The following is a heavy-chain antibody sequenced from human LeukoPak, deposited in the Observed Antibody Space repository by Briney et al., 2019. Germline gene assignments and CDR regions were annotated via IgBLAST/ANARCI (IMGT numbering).Heavy chain of an antibody. J-gene: IGHJ4*02. Sequence: GASVKVSCKVSGYTLTELSMHWVRQAPGQGLEWMGWINAYNGNTNYAQKLQGRVTMTTDTSTSTAYMELRSLRSDDTAVYYCARWYSSSSAPDYWGQGTLVTVSS. CDR2: INAYNGNT. V-gene: IGHV1-18*01. CDR1: GYTLTELS. CDR3: ARWYSSSSAPDY. D-gene: IGHD6-13*01.